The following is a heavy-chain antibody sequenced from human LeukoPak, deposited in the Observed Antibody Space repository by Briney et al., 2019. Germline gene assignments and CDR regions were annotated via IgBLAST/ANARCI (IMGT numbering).Heavy chain of an antibody. CDR2: ISWNSGSI. Sequence: PGRSLRLSCAASGFTFDDYAMHWVRQAPGKGLEWVSGISWNSGSIGYADSVKGRFTISRDNAKNSLYLQMNSLRAEDTALYYCAKDMSLDVAAAGTVFDYWGQGTLVTVSS. CDR3: AKDMSLDVAAAGTVFDY. V-gene: IGHV3-9*01. D-gene: IGHD6-13*01. CDR1: GFTFDDYA. J-gene: IGHJ4*02.